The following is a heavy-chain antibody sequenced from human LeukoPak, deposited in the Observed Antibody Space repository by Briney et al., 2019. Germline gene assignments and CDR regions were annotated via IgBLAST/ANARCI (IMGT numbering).Heavy chain of an antibody. CDR3: ARGGYQPYYYMDV. V-gene: IGHV3-30*02. J-gene: IGHJ6*03. D-gene: IGHD2-2*01. CDR1: GFTFSKYG. Sequence: PGGSLRLSCAASGFTFSKYGMHWVRQAPGKGLEWVAFIRNGGSNKYYGDSVKGRFTISRDNSKNIVYLQMDSLRVDDTALYYCARGGYQPYYYMDVWGTGTTVTVSS. CDR2: IRNGGSNK.